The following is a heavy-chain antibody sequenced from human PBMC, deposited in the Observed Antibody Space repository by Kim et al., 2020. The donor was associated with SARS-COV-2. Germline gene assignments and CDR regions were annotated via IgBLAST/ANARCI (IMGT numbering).Heavy chain of an antibody. V-gene: IGHV3-30*18. CDR1: GFTFSSYG. CDR2: ISYDGSNK. J-gene: IGHJ6*02. D-gene: IGHD3-3*01. CDR3: AKDYDFWSGYYEDYYYYGMDV. Sequence: GGSLRLSCAASGFTFSSYGMHWVRQAPGKGLEWVAVISYDGSNKYYADSVKGRFTISRDNSKNTLYLQMNSLRAEDTAVYYCAKDYDFWSGYYEDYYYYGMDVWGQGTTFTVSS.